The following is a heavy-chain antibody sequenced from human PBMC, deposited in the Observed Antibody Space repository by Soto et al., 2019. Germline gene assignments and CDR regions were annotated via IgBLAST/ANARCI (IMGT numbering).Heavy chain of an antibody. J-gene: IGHJ5*02. D-gene: IGHD3-3*01. Sequence: QVQLVESGGGVVQPGRSLRLSCAASGFTFSSYVMHWVRQAPGKGLEWVAVISYDGSNKYYADSVKGRFTISRDNSKNTLYLQMNSLRAEDTAVYCCAKGMGMGLWTISGPWGQGTLVTVSS. CDR3: AKGMGMGLWTISGP. CDR1: GFTFSSYV. V-gene: IGHV3-30*18. CDR2: ISYDGSNK.